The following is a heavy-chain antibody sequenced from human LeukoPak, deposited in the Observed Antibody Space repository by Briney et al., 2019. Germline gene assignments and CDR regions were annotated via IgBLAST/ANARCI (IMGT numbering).Heavy chain of an antibody. CDR2: ISSSSSTI. D-gene: IGHD4-17*01. V-gene: IGHV3-48*02. CDR3: ARLSGALFDP. J-gene: IGHJ5*02. CDR1: GFTVSSNY. Sequence: PGGSLRLSCAASGFTVSSNYMSWVRQAPGKGLEWVSYISSSSSTIYYADSVKGRFTISRDNAKNSLYLQMNSLRDEDTAVYYCARLSGALFDPWGQGTLVTVSS.